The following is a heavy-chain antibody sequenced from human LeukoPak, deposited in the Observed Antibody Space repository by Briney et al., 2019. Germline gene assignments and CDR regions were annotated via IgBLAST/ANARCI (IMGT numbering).Heavy chain of an antibody. J-gene: IGHJ4*02. Sequence: GGSLRLSCAASEFTFSTYWMHWVRQAPGKGLVWASRVNSDGSSTTHADSVKGRFTISRDNAKNTLYLQMNSLRAEDTAVYYCAREGVPDILTGYQPNYFDYWGRGTLVTVSS. CDR3: AREGVPDILTGYQPNYFDY. V-gene: IGHV3-74*01. D-gene: IGHD3-9*01. CDR2: VNSDGSST. CDR1: EFTFSTYW.